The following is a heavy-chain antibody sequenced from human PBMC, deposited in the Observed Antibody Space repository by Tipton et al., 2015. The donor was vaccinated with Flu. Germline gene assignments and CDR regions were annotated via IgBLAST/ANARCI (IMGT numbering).Heavy chain of an antibody. CDR2: IYHRGT. J-gene: IGHJ5*02. CDR1: GYSISDGYY. V-gene: IGHV4-38-2*01. CDR3: AKVEGSFEQGHCIGPDCWIDA. D-gene: IGHD2-15*01. Sequence: TLSLTCAVSGYSISDGYYWGWIRQPPGKGLEWIGSIYHRGTNPNPSLKGRVTISIDTPKNQFSLRLSSMTAADTATYYCAKVEGSFEQGHCIGPDCWIDAWGQGTLVTVSS.